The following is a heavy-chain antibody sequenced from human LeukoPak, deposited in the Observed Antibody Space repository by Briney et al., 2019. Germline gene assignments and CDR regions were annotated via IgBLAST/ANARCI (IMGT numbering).Heavy chain of an antibody. CDR2: IYYSGST. CDR1: GGSISSYY. Sequence: KPSETLSLTCTVSGGSISSYYWSWFRQPPGKGLEWTGYIYYSGSTNYNPSLKSRVTISVDTSKNQFSLKLSSVTAADTAVYYCARVGARDCGGDCYAFDIWGQGTMVTVSS. J-gene: IGHJ3*02. CDR3: ARVGARDCGGDCYAFDI. V-gene: IGHV4-59*01. D-gene: IGHD2-21*01.